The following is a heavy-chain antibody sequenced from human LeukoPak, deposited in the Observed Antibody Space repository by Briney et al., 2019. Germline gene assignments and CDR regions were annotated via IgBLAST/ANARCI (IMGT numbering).Heavy chain of an antibody. CDR2: IYSGGST. V-gene: IGHV3-66*01. CDR1: GITVSSNY. Sequence: GGSLRLSCAASGITVSSNYMSWVRQAPGKGLERVSVIYSGGSTYYADSVKGRFTISRDNSKNTLYLQMKSLRAEDTAVYYCARVIGATWFDPWGQGTLVTVSS. CDR3: ARVIGATWFDP. D-gene: IGHD2-15*01. J-gene: IGHJ5*02.